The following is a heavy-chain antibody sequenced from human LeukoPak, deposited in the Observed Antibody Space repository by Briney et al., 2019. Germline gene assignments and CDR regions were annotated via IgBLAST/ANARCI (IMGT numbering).Heavy chain of an antibody. V-gene: IGHV4-39*07. CDR1: GGSISSSSYY. D-gene: IGHD1-26*01. CDR3: ARDLIIVGATQGAFDI. CDR2: IYYSGST. Sequence: SETLSLTCTVSGGSISSSSYYWGWIRQPPGKGLEWIGSIYYSGSTYYNPSLKSRVTISVDTSKNQFYLKLSSVTAADTAVYYCARDLIIVGATQGAFDIWGQGTMVTVSS. J-gene: IGHJ3*02.